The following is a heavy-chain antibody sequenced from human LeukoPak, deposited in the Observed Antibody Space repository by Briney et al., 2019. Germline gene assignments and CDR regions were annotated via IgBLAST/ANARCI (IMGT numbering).Heavy chain of an antibody. CDR2: IYYSGST. J-gene: IGHJ4*02. V-gene: IGHV4-31*03. CDR1: GGSISSGGYY. CDR3: ARDSRRDGYSPIDY. Sequence: SETLSLTCTVSGGSISSGGYYWSWIRQHPGKGLEWIGYIYYSGSTYYNPSLKSRVTISVDTSKNQFSLKLNSVTAADTAVYYCARDSRRDGYSPIDYWGQGTLVTVSS. D-gene: IGHD5-24*01.